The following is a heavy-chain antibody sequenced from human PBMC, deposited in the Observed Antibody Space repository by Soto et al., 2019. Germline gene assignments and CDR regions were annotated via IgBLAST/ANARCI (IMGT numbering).Heavy chain of an antibody. D-gene: IGHD1-26*01. Sequence: GASVKVSCKTSGYTLTGYHMHWVRQAPGQGLEWMGWINPNSGGTHYVQKFQGRVTMTRDTSISTAYMELSRLRSDDTAVYYCASVGPYGSGNYYYGMDVWGQGTTVTVSS. CDR3: ASVGPYGSGNYYYGMDV. J-gene: IGHJ6*02. CDR1: GYTLTGYH. V-gene: IGHV1-2*02. CDR2: INPNSGGT.